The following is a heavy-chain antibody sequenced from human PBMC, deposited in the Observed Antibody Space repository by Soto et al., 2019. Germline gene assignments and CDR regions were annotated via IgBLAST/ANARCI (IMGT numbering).Heavy chain of an antibody. V-gene: IGHV4-59*08. CDR1: GGSISSHN. J-gene: IGHJ6*02. D-gene: IGHD3-10*01. CDR2: IRDSGDT. Sequence: QVQLQESGPGLVKPSETLSLICSDSGGSISSHNWGWIGLPQGKDLEWIGYIRDSGDTSYNPSLNSRVTMSLDTSKKEFSLKLTSVTAADTAVYYCVRQGFGALHGLVDVWGQGTTVTVSS. CDR3: VRQGFGALHGLVDV.